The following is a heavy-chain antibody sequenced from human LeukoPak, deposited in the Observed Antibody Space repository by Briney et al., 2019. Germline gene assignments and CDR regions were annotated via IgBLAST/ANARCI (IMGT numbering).Heavy chain of an antibody. V-gene: IGHV3-23*01. Sequence: GGSLRLSCAASGFTFSSYAMSWVRQAPGKGLEWVSAISGSGGSTYYADSVKGRFTISRDNSKNTPYLQMNSLRAEDTAVYYCAKAHKMTTVTAGMDYWGQGTLVTVSS. CDR3: AKAHKMTTVTAGMDY. CDR1: GFTFSSYA. D-gene: IGHD4-17*01. J-gene: IGHJ4*02. CDR2: ISGSGGST.